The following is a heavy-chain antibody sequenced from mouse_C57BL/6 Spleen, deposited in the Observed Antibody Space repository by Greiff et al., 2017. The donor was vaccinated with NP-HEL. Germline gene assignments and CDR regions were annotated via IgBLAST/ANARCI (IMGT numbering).Heavy chain of an antibody. J-gene: IGHJ1*03. Sequence: EVQLQQSGAELVRPGASVKLSCTASGFNIKDYYMHWVKQRPEQGLEWIGRIDPEDGDTEYAPKFQGKATMTADTSSNTAYLQLSSLTSEDTAVYYCTAYYYGSSSHWYFDVWGTGTTVTVSS. V-gene: IGHV14-1*01. CDR2: IDPEDGDT. D-gene: IGHD1-1*01. CDR1: GFNIKDYY. CDR3: TAYYYGSSSHWYFDV.